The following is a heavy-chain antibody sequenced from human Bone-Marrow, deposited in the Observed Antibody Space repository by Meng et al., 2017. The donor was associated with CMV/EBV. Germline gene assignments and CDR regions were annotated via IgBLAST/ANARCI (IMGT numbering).Heavy chain of an antibody. D-gene: IGHD1-26*01. V-gene: IGHV1-46*01. Sequence: ASVKVSCKASGYTFTSYYMHWVRQAPGQGLEWMGIINPSGGSTSYAQKFQGRVTMTRDTSTSTVYMELSSLGSEDTAVYYCARVYSSVGDYYYYGMDVWGQGTTVTVSS. J-gene: IGHJ6*02. CDR3: ARVYSSVGDYYYYGMDV. CDR1: GYTFTSYY. CDR2: INPSGGST.